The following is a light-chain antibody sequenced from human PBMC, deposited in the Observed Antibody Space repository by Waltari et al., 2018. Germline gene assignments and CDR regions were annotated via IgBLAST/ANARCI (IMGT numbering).Light chain of an antibody. CDR2: LGS. CDR3: MQALQTPA. V-gene: IGKV2-28*01. CDR1: QSLLHSNVYNY. J-gene: IGKJ1*01. Sequence: DIVVTQSPLSLPVTPGEPASISCRSSQSLLHSNVYNYLDWYLQKPGQSPQLLIYLGSNRASGVPDRFSGSGSGTDFTLKISRVEAEDVGVYYCMQALQTPAFGQGAKVEIK.